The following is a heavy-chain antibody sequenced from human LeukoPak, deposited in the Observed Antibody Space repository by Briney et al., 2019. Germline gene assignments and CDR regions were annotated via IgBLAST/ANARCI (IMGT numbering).Heavy chain of an antibody. CDR3: ARDQGGATASWFDP. D-gene: IGHD1-26*01. CDR1: GGSFSGYY. Sequence: SETLSLTCAVYGGSFSGYYWSWIRQPPGKGLEWIGEINHSGSTNYNPSLKSRVTISVDTSKNQFSLKLSSVTAADTAVYYCARDQGGATASWFDPWGQGTLVTVSS. CDR2: INHSGST. J-gene: IGHJ5*02. V-gene: IGHV4-34*01.